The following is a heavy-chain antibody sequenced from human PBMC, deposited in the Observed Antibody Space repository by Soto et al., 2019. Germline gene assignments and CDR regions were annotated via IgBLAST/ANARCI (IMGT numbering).Heavy chain of an antibody. CDR1: GFSISSIGVG. CDR2: LYWDDDK. V-gene: IGHV2-5*02. CDR3: AHTIVVVPTAHDAFDV. Sequence: QITLKESGPTLVKPTQTLTLTCTFSGFSISSIGVGVGWIRQPPGKALEWLGILYWDDDKHYSPSLKSRISIAKDTSKDQVVLTLTNMDPVDTATYYCAHTIVVVPTAHDAFDVWGQGTMVTVSS. J-gene: IGHJ3*01. D-gene: IGHD2-2*01.